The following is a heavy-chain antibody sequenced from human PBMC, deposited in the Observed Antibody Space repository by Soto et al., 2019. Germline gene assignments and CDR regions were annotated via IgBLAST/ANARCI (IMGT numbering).Heavy chain of an antibody. CDR2: INHSGST. J-gene: IGHJ6*02. CDR3: ARGGQGSSWYGRGYGMDV. Sequence: PSETLSLTCAFYCGSFIGYYWSWIRQPPGKGLEWIGEINHSGSTNYNPSLKSRVTISVDTSKNQFSLKLSSVTAADTAVYYCARGGQGSSWYGRGYGMDVWGQGTTVTVSS. V-gene: IGHV4-34*01. D-gene: IGHD6-13*01. CDR1: CGSFIGYY.